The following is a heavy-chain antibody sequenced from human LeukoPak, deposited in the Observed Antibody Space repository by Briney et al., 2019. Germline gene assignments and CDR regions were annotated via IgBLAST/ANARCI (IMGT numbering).Heavy chain of an antibody. V-gene: IGHV1-18*01. CDR2: ISAYNGNT. Sequence: GASVKVSCKASGYTFTSYGISWVRQAPGQGLEWLGWISAYNGNTNYAQKLQGRVTMATDTSTSTAYMELRSLRSDDAAVYYCVREGGGVGYYYYMDVWGKGTTVTVSS. J-gene: IGHJ6*03. CDR1: GYTFTSYG. D-gene: IGHD3-16*01. CDR3: VREGGGVGYYYYMDV.